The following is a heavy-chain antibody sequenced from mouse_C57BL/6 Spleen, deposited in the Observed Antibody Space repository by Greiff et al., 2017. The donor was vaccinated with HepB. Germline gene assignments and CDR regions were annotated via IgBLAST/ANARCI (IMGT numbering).Heavy chain of an antibody. CDR2: IHPNSGST. V-gene: IGHV1-64*01. CDR3: ARSGDYYGSFYYFDY. CDR1: GYTFTSYW. Sequence: VQLQQPGAELVKPGASVKLSCKASGYTFTSYWMHWVKQRPGQGLEWIGMIHPNSGSTNYNEKFKSKATLTVNKSSSTAYMQLSSLTSEDSAVYYCARSGDYYGSFYYFDYWGQGTTLTVSS. D-gene: IGHD1-1*01. J-gene: IGHJ2*01.